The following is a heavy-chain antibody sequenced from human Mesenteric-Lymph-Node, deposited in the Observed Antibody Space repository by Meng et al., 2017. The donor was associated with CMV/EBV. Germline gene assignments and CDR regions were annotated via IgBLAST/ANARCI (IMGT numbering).Heavy chain of an antibody. Sequence: GSLRLSCSVSGDSITGSGYYWAWIRQPPGKGLEWIGNIYYSGSAYYNPSLESRITISVDTSKNQFSLKVTSVTAADTAVYYCARQELVLVPSAMTWLDPWGQGTLVTVSS. CDR2: IYYSGSA. J-gene: IGHJ5*02. CDR3: ARQELVLVPSAMTWLDP. D-gene: IGHD2-2*01. CDR1: GDSITGSGYY. V-gene: IGHV4-39*01.